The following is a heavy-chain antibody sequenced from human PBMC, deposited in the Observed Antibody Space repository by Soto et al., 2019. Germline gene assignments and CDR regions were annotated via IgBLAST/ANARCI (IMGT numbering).Heavy chain of an antibody. CDR3: AGGSGDSGYDYLHWFDP. Sequence: SETLSLTCTVSGGSISGYYWSWIRQPPGKGLEWIGYIHYSGSTNYNPSLKSRVTISVDTSKNQFSLKLSSVTAADTAVYHCAGGSGDSGYDYLHWFDPWGQGTLVTVSS. J-gene: IGHJ5*02. CDR1: GGSISGYY. CDR2: IHYSGST. V-gene: IGHV4-59*08. D-gene: IGHD5-12*01.